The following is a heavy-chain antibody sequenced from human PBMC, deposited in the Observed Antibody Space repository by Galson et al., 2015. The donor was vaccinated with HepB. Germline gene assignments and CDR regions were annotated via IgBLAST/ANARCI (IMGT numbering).Heavy chain of an antibody. J-gene: IGHJ4*02. CDR1: GFTFRNYA. V-gene: IGHV3-23*01. Sequence: SLRLSCAASGFTFRNYAMSWVRQAPGKGLEWVSAVSGGGVSTYYADSVRGRFTISRDNSKDTLYLQMNSLRAEDAAVYYCARAPDYWGQGILVTVSS. CDR3: ARAPDY. CDR2: VSGGGVST.